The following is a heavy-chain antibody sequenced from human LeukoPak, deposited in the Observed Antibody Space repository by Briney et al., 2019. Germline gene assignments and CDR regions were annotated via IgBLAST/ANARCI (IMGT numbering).Heavy chain of an antibody. V-gene: IGHV3-21*06. CDR1: GFTFTGYN. CDR2: ITSSSSYI. D-gene: IGHD1-26*01. J-gene: IGHJ6*03. CDR3: ARDPYSGNYGAYYYYYMDV. Sequence: GGSLRLSCAASGFTFTGYNMNWVSQAPGKGLEWVSSITSSSSYIYYADSVKGRFTISRDNAKNSLYLQMDSLRVEDTAVYYCARDPYSGNYGAYYYYYMDVWGKGTTVTISS.